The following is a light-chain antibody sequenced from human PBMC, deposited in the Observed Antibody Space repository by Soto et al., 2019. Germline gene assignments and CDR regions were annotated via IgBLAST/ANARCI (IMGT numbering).Light chain of an antibody. V-gene: IGKV1-5*02. CDR1: QSVSTR. CDR2: DAS. J-gene: IGKJ5*01. CDR3: LQDYNYPIT. Sequence: DIQMTQSPSSLSASVGDRVTIICRASQSVSTRLAWYQQKPGKAPKVLIYDASSWAGGVPSRFTGSGSGTEFTLTISSLQPDDFATYYCLQDYNYPITFGQGTRLEIK.